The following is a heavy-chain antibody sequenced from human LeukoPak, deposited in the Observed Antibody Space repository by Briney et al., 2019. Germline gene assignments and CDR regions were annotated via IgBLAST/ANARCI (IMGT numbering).Heavy chain of an antibody. CDR1: GYTFTGYY. D-gene: IGHD2-15*01. CDR2: INPNSGGT. CDR3: AGGYCSGGSCYSVPYYYYGMDV. V-gene: IGHV1-2*02. Sequence: ASVKVSCKASGYTFTGYYMHWVRQAPGQGLEWMGWINPNSGGTNYAQKFQGRVTMTRDTSISTAYIELSRLRSEDTAVYYCAGGYCSGGSCYSVPYYYYGMDVWGQGTTVTVSS. J-gene: IGHJ6*02.